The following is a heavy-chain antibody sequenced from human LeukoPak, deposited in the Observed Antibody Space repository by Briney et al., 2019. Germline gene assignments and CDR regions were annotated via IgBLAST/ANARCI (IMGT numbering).Heavy chain of an antibody. D-gene: IGHD2-15*01. J-gene: IGHJ6*03. V-gene: IGHV7-4-1*02. CDR3: ARSRRVVVPSTLNSADDYYYYMDV. Sequence: ASVKVSCKASGYTFTYYGLNWVRQAPGQGLECLGGINTNTGNPTYGQGFTGRFVFSFDTSVSTAYLEISSLKAEDTAIYYCARSRRVVVPSTLNSADDYYYYMDVWGKGTTVTVSS. CDR1: GYTFTYYG. CDR2: INTNTGNP.